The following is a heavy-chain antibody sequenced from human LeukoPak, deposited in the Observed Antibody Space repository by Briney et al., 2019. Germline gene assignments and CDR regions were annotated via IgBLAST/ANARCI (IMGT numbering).Heavy chain of an antibody. CDR3: ARDQLAAAGPLSWFDP. CDR2: ISYDGSNK. V-gene: IGHV3-30-3*01. Sequence: GGSLRLSCAASGFTFSSYAMLWVRQARGKGLEWVADISYDGSNKYYADSVKGRFTISRDNPKNTLYLQMNSLRAEDTAVYYCARDQLAAAGPLSWFDPWGEGTLVTVSS. D-gene: IGHD6-13*01. J-gene: IGHJ5*02. CDR1: GFTFSSYA.